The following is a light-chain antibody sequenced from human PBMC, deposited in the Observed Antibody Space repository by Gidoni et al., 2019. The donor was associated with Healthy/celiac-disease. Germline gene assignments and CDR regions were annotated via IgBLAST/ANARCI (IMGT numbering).Light chain of an antibody. V-gene: IGLV2-14*01. CDR3: SSYTSSSTLVV. J-gene: IGLJ2*01. CDR2: DVS. CDR1: SSDVGGYNY. Sequence: QSALTQPASVSASPGQSITISCTGTSSDVGGYNYVSCYQQHPGKAPTLMIYDVSNRPSGVSNRFSGSKSGNTASLTISGLQAEDEADYYCSSYTSSSTLVVFGGGTKLTVL.